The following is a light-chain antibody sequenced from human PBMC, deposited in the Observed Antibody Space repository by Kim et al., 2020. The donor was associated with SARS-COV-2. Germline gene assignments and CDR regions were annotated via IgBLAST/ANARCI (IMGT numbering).Light chain of an antibody. CDR3: GTWDSSLSARV. CDR1: SSNIGNNY. CDR2: DNY. Sequence: QKVTISCSGRSSNIGNNYVSWYQQLPGTAPKLLIYDNYKRPSGIPDRFSASKSGTSATLDITGLQTGDEADYYCGTWDSSLSARVFGGGTQLTVL. J-gene: IGLJ3*02. V-gene: IGLV1-51*01.